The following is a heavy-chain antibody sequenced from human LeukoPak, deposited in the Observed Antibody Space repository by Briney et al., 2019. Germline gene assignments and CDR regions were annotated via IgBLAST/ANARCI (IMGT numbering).Heavy chain of an antibody. CDR1: AYTFADYF. D-gene: IGHD2-8*01. Sequence: ASVKVSCKASAYTFADYFIHWVRQAPGQGLEWMGRINPNTGGAEYAPKFQGWVTMTRDTSIRTAYVEVDRLIFCEPGVAYLARDFTSTSNWDFDYWGQGTLVIVSS. V-gene: IGHV1-2*04. J-gene: IGHJ4*02. CDR2: INPNTGGA. CDR3: ARDFTSTSNWDFDY.